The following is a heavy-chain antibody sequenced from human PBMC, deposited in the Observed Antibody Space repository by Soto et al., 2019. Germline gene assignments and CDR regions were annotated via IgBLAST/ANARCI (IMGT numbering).Heavy chain of an antibody. D-gene: IGHD1-26*01. V-gene: IGHV4-59*02. Sequence: SETLSLTCTISGGSVSVYYWSWIRQSTGQGLGWIGYIYASGSPYYNPSLRSRVTISADTSKNQISLKLTSPTAADTAVYYCARGVGSSPPQYWGRGTLVTVSS. CDR3: ARGVGSSPPQY. J-gene: IGHJ4*02. CDR1: GGSVSVYY. CDR2: IYASGSP.